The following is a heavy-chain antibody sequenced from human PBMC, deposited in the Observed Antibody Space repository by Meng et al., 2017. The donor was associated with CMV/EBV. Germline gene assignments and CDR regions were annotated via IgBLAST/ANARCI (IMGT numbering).Heavy chain of an antibody. D-gene: IGHD1-14*01. J-gene: IGHJ4*02. Sequence: QVQLQESVPGLVKPSQTLSLTCTVSGGSISSGDYSWSWIRQPPGKGLEWIGYIYYSGSTYYNPSLKSRVTISVDTSKNQFSLKLSPVTAADTAVYYCARVTSRVAGAFDYWGQGTLVTVSS. CDR3: ARVTSRVAGAFDY. CDR2: IYYSGST. V-gene: IGHV4-30-4*08. CDR1: GGSISSGDYS.